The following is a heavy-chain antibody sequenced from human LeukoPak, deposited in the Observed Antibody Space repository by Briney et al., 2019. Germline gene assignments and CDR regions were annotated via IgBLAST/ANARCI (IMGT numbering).Heavy chain of an antibody. D-gene: IGHD6-19*01. CDR2: ISWNSGSI. Sequence: GGSLRLSCAASGFTFDDYAMHWVRQAPGKGLEWVSGISWNSGSIGYADSVKGRFTISRDNAKNSLYLQMNSLRAEDTAVYYCAKGSGWYHYWGQGTLVTVSS. CDR3: AKGSGWYHY. J-gene: IGHJ4*02. V-gene: IGHV3-9*01. CDR1: GFTFDDYA.